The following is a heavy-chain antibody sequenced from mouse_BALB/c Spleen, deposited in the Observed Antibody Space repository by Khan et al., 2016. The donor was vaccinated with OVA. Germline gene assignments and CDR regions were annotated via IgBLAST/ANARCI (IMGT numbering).Heavy chain of an antibody. V-gene: IGHV1-7*01. CDR1: GYTFITYW. CDR2: INPSTGYT. J-gene: IGHJ3*01. Sequence: QVQLQQSGTELAKPGASVRMSCKASGYTFITYWMHWIKQRPGQGLEWIGYINPSTGYTEYTQKFRDKATLTIDKISSTAYMELSSLTSVDSALYYCTRRGLYGILAYWGQGTLVTVSA. D-gene: IGHD2-10*02. CDR3: TRRGLYGILAY.